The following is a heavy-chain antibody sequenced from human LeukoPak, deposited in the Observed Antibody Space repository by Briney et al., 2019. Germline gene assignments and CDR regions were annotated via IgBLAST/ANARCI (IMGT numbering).Heavy chain of an antibody. CDR1: GYTFTSYD. CDR2: MNPNSGNT. CDR3: GANVTRTCFPYL. D-gene: IGHD1-14*01. J-gene: IGHJ4*01. Sequence: ASVKVSCKASGYTFTSYDINWVRQATGQGLEWMGWMNPNSGNTGYAQKFQGRVTMTRNTSISTAYMELSSLRSEDTAVYSCGANVTRTCFPYLWGQGTLGTGS. V-gene: IGHV1-8*01.